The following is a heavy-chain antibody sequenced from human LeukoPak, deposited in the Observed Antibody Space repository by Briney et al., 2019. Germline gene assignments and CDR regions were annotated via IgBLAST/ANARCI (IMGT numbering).Heavy chain of an antibody. CDR2: INHKRGVT. J-gene: IGHJ3*01. D-gene: IGHD4-17*01. Sequence: ASVTVSFQASGYTYTHYYIHWMRQAPAQGLTRMGWINHKRGVTTYAQKFQGRVTMTRDTSITTAYMELTRLRSDDTTIYYCARDRNYGDYGNAFDVWGQGTKVTVSS. V-gene: IGHV1-2*02. CDR1: GYTYTHYY. CDR3: ARDRNYGDYGNAFDV.